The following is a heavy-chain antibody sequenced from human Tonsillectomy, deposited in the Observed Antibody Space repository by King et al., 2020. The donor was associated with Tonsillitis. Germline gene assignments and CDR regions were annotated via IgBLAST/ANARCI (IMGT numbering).Heavy chain of an antibody. CDR3: ASDVSLAVAGPGVSYYYYYGMDV. CDR1: GYTFTSYG. Sequence: QLVQSGAEVKKPGASVKVSCKASGYTFTSYGISWVRQAPGQGLEWMGWISAYNGNTNYAQKLQGRVTMTTDTSTSTAYMELRSLRSDDTAVYYCASDVSLAVAGPGVSYYYYYGMDVWGQGTTVTVSS. V-gene: IGHV1-18*01. J-gene: IGHJ6*02. D-gene: IGHD6-19*01. CDR2: ISAYNGNT.